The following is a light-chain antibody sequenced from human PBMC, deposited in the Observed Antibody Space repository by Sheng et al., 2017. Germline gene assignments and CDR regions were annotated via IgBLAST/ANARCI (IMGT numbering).Light chain of an antibody. V-gene: IGKV3-15*01. CDR3: QQYDSRPLR. CDR1: QSVSSN. CDR2: GAS. Sequence: EIVMTQSPATLSLSPGERATLSCRASQSVSSNVAWYQQKPGLAPRLLIYGASSRATGFPARLSGSGSGTEFTLTISSLQSEDFAVYYCQQYDSRPLRFGG. J-gene: IGKJ4*01.